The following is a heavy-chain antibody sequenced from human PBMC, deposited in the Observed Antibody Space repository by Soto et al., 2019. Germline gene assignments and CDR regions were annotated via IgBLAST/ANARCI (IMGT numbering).Heavy chain of an antibody. D-gene: IGHD3-10*01. CDR1: GFTFSSYG. CDR3: ANALWFGELLSPASYYYYGMDV. J-gene: IGHJ6*02. V-gene: IGHV3-30*18. Sequence: PGGSLRLSCAASGFTFSSYGMQWVRQAPGKGLEWVAVISYDGSNKYYADSVKGRFTISRDNSKNTLYLQMNSLRAEDTAVYYCANALWFGELLSPASYYYYGMDVWGQGTTVTAP. CDR2: ISYDGSNK.